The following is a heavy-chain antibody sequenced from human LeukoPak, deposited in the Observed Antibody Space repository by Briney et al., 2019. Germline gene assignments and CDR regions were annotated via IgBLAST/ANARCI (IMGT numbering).Heavy chain of an antibody. CDR1: GYTFTSYD. D-gene: IGHD3-10*01. CDR3: ARGGITMVRGVSNWFDP. CDR2: INTNTGNP. J-gene: IGHJ5*02. Sequence: ASVKVSCKASGYTFTSYDINWVRQATGQGLEWMGWINTNTGNPTYAQGFTGRFVFSLDTSVSTAYLQISSLKAEDTAVYYCARGGITMVRGVSNWFDPWGQGTLVTVSS. V-gene: IGHV7-4-1*02.